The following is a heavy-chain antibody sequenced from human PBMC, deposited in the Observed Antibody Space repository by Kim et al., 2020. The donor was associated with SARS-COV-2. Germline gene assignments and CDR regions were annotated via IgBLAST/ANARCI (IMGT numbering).Heavy chain of an antibody. J-gene: IGHJ6*02. CDR1: GGSISSYY. Sequence: SETLSLTCVVSGGSISSYYWSWIRQTPGKGLECIGYLYDSGNTNYNPSLKSRVTISVDTSKNEFSLTLSSVTAADTAVYFCARENVRGRVSYGMDVWGQGTTVTVSS. CDR2: LYDSGNT. CDR3: ARENVRGRVSYGMDV. D-gene: IGHD3-10*01. V-gene: IGHV4-59*01.